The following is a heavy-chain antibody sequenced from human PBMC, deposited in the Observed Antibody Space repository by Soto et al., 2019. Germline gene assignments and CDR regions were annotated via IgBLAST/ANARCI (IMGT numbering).Heavy chain of an antibody. J-gene: IGHJ4*02. CDR2: ISANNGNT. CDR3: ARDRGSYALDY. D-gene: IGHD1-26*01. Sequence: ASVKVSCKASGYTFTSYAMHWVRQAPGQGLEWMGWISANNGNTNYAQKFQGRVTMTTDTSTSTAYMELRSLRSDDTAVYYCARDRGSYALDYWGQGTLVTVSS. V-gene: IGHV1-18*01. CDR1: GYTFTSYA.